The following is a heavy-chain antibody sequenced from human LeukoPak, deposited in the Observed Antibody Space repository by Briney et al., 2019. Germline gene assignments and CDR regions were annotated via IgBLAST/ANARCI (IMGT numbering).Heavy chain of an antibody. V-gene: IGHV4-61*02. CDR1: GGSISSGSYY. D-gene: IGHD2-21*01. CDR2: IYTSGST. CDR3: ARTPYYGGNIHFDY. J-gene: IGHJ4*02. Sequence: SETLSLTCTVSGGSISSGSYYWSWIRQPAGKGLEWIGRIYTSGSTNYNPSLKSRVTTSVDTSKNQFSLKLSSVTAADTAVYYCARTPYYGGNIHFDYWGQGTLVTVSS.